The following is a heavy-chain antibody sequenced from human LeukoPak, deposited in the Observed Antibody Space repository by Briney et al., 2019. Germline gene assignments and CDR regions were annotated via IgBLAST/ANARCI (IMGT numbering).Heavy chain of an antibody. J-gene: IGHJ4*02. CDR3: AKDWGYCSGGSCYNDY. V-gene: IGHV3-23*01. D-gene: IGHD2-15*01. CDR1: GIAFSTYA. Sequence: GGSLRLSCAASGIAFSTYAMSWVRQAPGKGLEWVSVVSESGEITHYADSVKGRFTISRDNSKNTLYLQMNSLRAEDTAVYYCAKDWGYCSGGSCYNDYWGQGTLVTVSS. CDR2: VSESGEIT.